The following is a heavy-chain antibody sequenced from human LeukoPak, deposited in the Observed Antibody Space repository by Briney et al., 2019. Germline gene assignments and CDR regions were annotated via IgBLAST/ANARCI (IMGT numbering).Heavy chain of an antibody. J-gene: IGHJ4*02. Sequence: PSQTLSLTCTVSGGSISSGGYYWSWIRQHPGKGLEWIGSIYHSGSTYYNPSLKSRVTISVDTSKNQFSLKLSSVTAADTAVYYCARYQWQRVDYWGQGTLVTVSS. CDR1: GGSISSGGYY. CDR2: IYHSGST. D-gene: IGHD5-12*01. CDR3: ARYQWQRVDY. V-gene: IGHV4-39*07.